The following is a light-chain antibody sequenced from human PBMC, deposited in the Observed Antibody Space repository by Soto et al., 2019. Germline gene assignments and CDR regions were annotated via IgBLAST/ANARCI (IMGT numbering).Light chain of an antibody. V-gene: IGLV1-51*02. Sequence: QSVLTQPPSVSAAPGQKVTISCSGSSSNIGNNYVSWYQQLPGTAPKLLIYENNKRPSGIPDRFSGSKSGTSATLGITGLQTGDEADCYCGTWDSSLSVYVFGAGNMVTVL. CDR2: ENN. J-gene: IGLJ1*01. CDR3: GTWDSSLSVYV. CDR1: SSNIGNNY.